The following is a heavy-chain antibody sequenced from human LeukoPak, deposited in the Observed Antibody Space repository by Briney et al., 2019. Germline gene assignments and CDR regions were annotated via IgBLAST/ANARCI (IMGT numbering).Heavy chain of an antibody. CDR2: TYYKSQWYN. V-gene: IGHV6-1*01. CDR1: GDSVSSNSVT. J-gene: IGHJ4*02. D-gene: IGHD3-16*01. CDR3: ARLNLYGSGDY. Sequence: SQTLSLTCAISGDSVSSNSVTWNWFRQSPSRGLEWLGRTYYKSQWYNDYAASVKSRITIRSDTSKNHFSLQLNSVTPEDTAVYYCARLNLYGSGDYWGQGILVTVSS.